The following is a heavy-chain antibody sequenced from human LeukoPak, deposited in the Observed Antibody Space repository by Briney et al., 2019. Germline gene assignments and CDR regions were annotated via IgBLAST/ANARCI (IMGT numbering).Heavy chain of an antibody. Sequence: SETLSLTCTVSGGSISSYYWSWIRQPPGKGLEWIGYIYYSGSTNYNPSLKGRVTISVDTSKNQFSLKLSSVTAADTAVYYCARRGVTPNYYMDVWGKGTTVTVSS. D-gene: IGHD2-21*02. J-gene: IGHJ6*03. V-gene: IGHV4-59*08. CDR1: GGSISSYY. CDR2: IYYSGST. CDR3: ARRGVTPNYYMDV.